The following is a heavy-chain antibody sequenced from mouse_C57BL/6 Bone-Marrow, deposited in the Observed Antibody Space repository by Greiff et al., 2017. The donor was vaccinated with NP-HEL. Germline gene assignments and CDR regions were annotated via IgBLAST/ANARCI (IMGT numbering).Heavy chain of an antibody. Sequence: EVKLVESGGGLVKPGGSLKLSCAASGFTFSDYGMHWVRQAPEKGLEWVAYISSGSSTINYADTVKGRFTISRDNAKNTLFLQMTSLRSEVTAMSCCATDEFCYAMDYWGQGTSVTVSS. V-gene: IGHV5-17*01. CDR3: ATDEFCYAMDY. CDR2: ISSGSSTI. J-gene: IGHJ4*01. CDR1: GFTFSDYG.